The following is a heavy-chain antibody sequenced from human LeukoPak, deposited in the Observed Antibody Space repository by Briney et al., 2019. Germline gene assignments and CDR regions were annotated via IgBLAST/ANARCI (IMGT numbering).Heavy chain of an antibody. J-gene: IGHJ6*02. V-gene: IGHV4-59*01. CDR2: IYYSGST. D-gene: IGHD3-22*01. CDR1: GVSISSYY. CDR3: ARDRDSSGSPPGLHGMDV. Sequence: SETLSLTCTVSGVSISSYYWSWIRQPPGKGLGWIGYIYYSGSTNYNPSLKSRVTISVDTSKNQFSLKLSSVTAADTAVYYCARDRDSSGSPPGLHGMDVWGQGTTVTVSS.